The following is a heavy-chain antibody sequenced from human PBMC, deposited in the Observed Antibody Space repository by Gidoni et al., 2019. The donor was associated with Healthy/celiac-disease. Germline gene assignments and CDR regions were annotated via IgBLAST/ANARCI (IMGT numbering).Heavy chain of an antibody. V-gene: IGHV3-20*04. Sequence: EVQLVEYGGGVVRPGGSLRLYCAASWFTFDDSGMSWVRTAPGKGLAWVSGINWNGGSTGYADSVKGRFTISRDNAKNSLYLQMNSLRAEDTALYYCARDYAEGAPVGDYWGQGTLVTVSS. CDR1: WFTFDDSG. CDR2: INWNGGST. CDR3: ARDYAEGAPVGDY. D-gene: IGHD1-26*01. J-gene: IGHJ4*02.